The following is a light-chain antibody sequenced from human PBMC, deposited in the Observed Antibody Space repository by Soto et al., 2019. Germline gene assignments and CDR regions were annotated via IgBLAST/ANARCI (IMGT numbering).Light chain of an antibody. CDR1: QSLRSS. CDR3: QHYNNWPQT. J-gene: IGKJ1*01. Sequence: ETMMTQSPDTLSVSLGERATLSCRASQSLRSSLAWYQQKPGQAPRLLIYDASTRATGIPARFSGSGSGTDFTLTISGLQSEDFAVYYCQHYNNWPQTFGQGTKVDIK. V-gene: IGKV3-15*01. CDR2: DAS.